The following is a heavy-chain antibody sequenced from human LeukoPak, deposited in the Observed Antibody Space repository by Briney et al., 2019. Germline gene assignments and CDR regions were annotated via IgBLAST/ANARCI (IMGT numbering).Heavy chain of an antibody. CDR3: ARREYCGGDCYSGYFQH. V-gene: IGHV5-51*01. CDR2: IYPGDSDT. J-gene: IGHJ1*01. CDR1: GYSFTSYW. D-gene: IGHD2-21*02. Sequence: GESLKISCKGSGYSFTSYWIGWVRQMPGKGLEWMGIIYPGDSDTRYSPSFQGQATISADKSISTAYLQWSSLKASDTAMYYCARREYCGGDCYSGYFQHWGQGTLVTVSS.